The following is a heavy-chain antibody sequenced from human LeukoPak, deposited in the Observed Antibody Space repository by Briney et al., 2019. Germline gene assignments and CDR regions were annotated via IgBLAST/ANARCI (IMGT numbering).Heavy chain of an antibody. CDR3: ARDYYGSAQLDY. V-gene: IGHV3-21*01. Sequence: GGSLRLSWAASGLTFTTYSINWVRQAPGKGLEWVSSISSSSSYIYYADSVKGRFTISRDNAKNSLYLQMNSLRAQHTAVYYCARDYYGSAQLDYWGQGTLVTVSS. J-gene: IGHJ4*02. CDR1: GLTFTTYS. D-gene: IGHD3-10*01. CDR2: ISSSSSYI.